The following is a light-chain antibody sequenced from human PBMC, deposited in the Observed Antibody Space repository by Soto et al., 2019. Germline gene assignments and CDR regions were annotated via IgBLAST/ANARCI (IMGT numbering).Light chain of an antibody. Sequence: EIAMTQSPATPSVSPGGRTTLSCTASQSVSSNLAWYQEKHGQXPRXXIYGASTRATGIPARFSGSGSGTECTLTISSLQSEDCEVYYCQQYNNWPRTFGQGTKVDIK. CDR3: QQYNNWPRT. CDR1: QSVSSN. CDR2: GAS. V-gene: IGKV3-15*01. J-gene: IGKJ1*01.